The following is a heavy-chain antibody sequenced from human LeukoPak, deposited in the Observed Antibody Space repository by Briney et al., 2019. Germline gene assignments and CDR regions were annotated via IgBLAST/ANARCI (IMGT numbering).Heavy chain of an antibody. J-gene: IGHJ4*02. CDR1: GFTFSSYA. CDR2: ISCDGSNK. D-gene: IGHD6-13*01. Sequence: GGSLRLSCAASGFTFSSYAMHWVRQAPGKGLEWVAVISCDGSNKYYADSVKGRFTISRDNSKNTLYLQVNSLRAEDTAVYYCARGAAADVFDYWGQGTLVTVSS. V-gene: IGHV3-30-3*01. CDR3: ARGAAADVFDY.